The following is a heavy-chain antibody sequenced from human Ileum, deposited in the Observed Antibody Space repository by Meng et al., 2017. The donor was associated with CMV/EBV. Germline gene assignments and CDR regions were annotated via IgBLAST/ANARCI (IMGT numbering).Heavy chain of an antibody. Sequence: GGSLRLSCAASGFTFSSYAMHWVRQAPGKGLEWVAVISYDGSNKYYADSVKGRFTISRDNSKNSLFLQMNSLRAEDTALYYCVGGGLYYFDYWG. J-gene: IGHJ4*01. CDR2: ISYDGSNK. CDR3: VGGGLYYFDY. V-gene: IGHV3-30*04. CDR1: GFTFSSYA. D-gene: IGHD2-15*01.